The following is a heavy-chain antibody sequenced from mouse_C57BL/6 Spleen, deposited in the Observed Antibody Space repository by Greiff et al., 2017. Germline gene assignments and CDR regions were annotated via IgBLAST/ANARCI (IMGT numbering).Heavy chain of an antibody. D-gene: IGHD1-1*01. J-gene: IGHJ2*01. V-gene: IGHV1-54*01. CDR1: GYAFTNYL. Sequence: QVQLQQSGAELVRPGTSVKVSCKASGYAFTNYLIEWVKQRPGQGLEWIGVINPGSGGTNYNEKFKGKGTLTAAKSSSTAYMQLRSLTSEDSAVYFCAREGGSSYSFDYWGQGTTLTVSS. CDR3: AREGGSSYSFDY. CDR2: INPGSGGT.